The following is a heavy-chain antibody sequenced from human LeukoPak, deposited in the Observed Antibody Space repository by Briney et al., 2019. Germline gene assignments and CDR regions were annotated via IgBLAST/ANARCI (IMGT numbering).Heavy chain of an antibody. Sequence: GESLKISCKASGYSFTNYWIGWVRQMPGKGLEWMGIIYAGDSDTRYSPSFQGQVTISADKSISTAYLQWSSLKASDTAMYYCARPYDSSGYYEGYWGQGTLVTVSS. CDR3: ARPYDSSGYYEGY. D-gene: IGHD3-22*01. V-gene: IGHV5-51*01. CDR1: GYSFTNYW. J-gene: IGHJ4*02. CDR2: IYAGDSDT.